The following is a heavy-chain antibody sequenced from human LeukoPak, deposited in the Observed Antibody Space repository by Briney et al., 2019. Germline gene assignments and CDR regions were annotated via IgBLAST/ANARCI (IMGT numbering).Heavy chain of an antibody. CDR3: AREWHHVFDY. J-gene: IGHJ4*02. CDR1: GDSIITYY. Sequence: SETLSLTCTVSGDSIITYYWSWIRQPPGKGLEWIGYMYYSGSTNYNPSLKSRVIMSVDKSKNQFSLKLRSVTAADTAVYYCAREWHHVFDYWGQGNLVTVSS. V-gene: IGHV4-59*12. CDR2: MYYSGST. D-gene: IGHD5-12*01.